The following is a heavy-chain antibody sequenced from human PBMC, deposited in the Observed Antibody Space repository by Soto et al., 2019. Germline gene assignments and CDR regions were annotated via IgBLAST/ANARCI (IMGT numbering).Heavy chain of an antibody. CDR1: GFTFSTYG. D-gene: IGHD3-10*01. Sequence: QVQLVESGGGVVQPGRSLRLSCAASGFTFSTYGMHWVRQAPGKGLERVAVISYDGSNKYYADSVKGRFTISRDNSKNTLYLQMNSLRAEDTAVYYCAKDRLLLWFGELSYWGQGTLVTVSS. CDR3: AKDRLLLWFGELSY. J-gene: IGHJ4*02. V-gene: IGHV3-30*18. CDR2: ISYDGSNK.